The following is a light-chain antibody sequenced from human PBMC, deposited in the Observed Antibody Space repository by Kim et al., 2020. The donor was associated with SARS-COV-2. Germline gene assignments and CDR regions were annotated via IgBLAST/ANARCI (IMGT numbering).Light chain of an antibody. CDR3: CSYAGSSV. Sequence: STRQSTSITCTETNSDVGGYKLVSWYQQHPSKAPKLMIYEGSKRPSGVSNRFSGSKYGNTASLTISGLQAEDEADYSCCSYAGSSVFGGGTQLTVL. CDR2: EGS. V-gene: IGLV2-23*01. CDR1: NSDVGGYKL. J-gene: IGLJ3*02.